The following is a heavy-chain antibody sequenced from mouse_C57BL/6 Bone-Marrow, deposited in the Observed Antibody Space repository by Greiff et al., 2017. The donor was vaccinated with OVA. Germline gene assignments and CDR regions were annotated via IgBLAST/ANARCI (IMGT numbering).Heavy chain of an antibody. CDR3: ARSPYGTSFAY. J-gene: IGHJ3*01. CDR1: GYTFTSYW. D-gene: IGHD2-1*01. CDR2: IHPNSGST. V-gene: IGHV1-64*01. Sequence: QVQLQQPGAELVKPGASVKLSCKASGYTFTSYWMHWVKQRPGQGLEWIGMIHPNSGSTNYNEKFKSKATLTVDKSSSTAYMQLSSLTSEDSAVYYCARSPYGTSFAYWGQGTLVTVSA.